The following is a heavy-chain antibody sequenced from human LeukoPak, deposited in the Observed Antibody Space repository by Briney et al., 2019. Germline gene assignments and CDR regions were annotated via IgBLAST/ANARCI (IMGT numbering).Heavy chain of an antibody. CDR3: ARDQEQWRYYYMDV. J-gene: IGHJ6*03. Sequence: SETLSLTCTGSGGSISSYYWSWIRQPAGKGLEWIGRIYTSGGTNYNPSLKSRVTMSVDTSKNQFSLKLSSVTAADTAVYYCARDQEQWRYYYMDVWGKGTTVTVSS. D-gene: IGHD6-19*01. CDR1: GGSISSYY. V-gene: IGHV4-4*07. CDR2: IYTSGGT.